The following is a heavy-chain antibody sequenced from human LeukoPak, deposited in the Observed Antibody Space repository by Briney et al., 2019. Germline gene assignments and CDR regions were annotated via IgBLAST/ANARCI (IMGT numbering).Heavy chain of an antibody. Sequence: ASVTVSCTASGYTFTHYYMHWVRQAPGQGLEWMGWINPNSGGTNYAQKFQGRVTMTRDTSISTAYMELSRLRSDDTAVYYCAREGPIVGATHLVDYWGQGTLVTVSS. CDR2: INPNSGGT. D-gene: IGHD1-26*01. CDR3: AREGPIVGATHLVDY. CDR1: GYTFTHYY. J-gene: IGHJ4*02. V-gene: IGHV1-2*02.